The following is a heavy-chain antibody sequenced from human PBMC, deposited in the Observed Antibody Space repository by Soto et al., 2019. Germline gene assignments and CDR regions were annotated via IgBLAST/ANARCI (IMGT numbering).Heavy chain of an antibody. CDR3: ARVDPRGVAVVRDY. D-gene: IGHD3-10*01. Sequence: ASVKVSCKASGNTFASHGFSWVRQAPGQGLEWMGWISGFNGQTNYALKFQGRVTFTTDTSTSTAYMELRSLRSDDTAVYFCARVDPRGVAVVRDYWGQGTLVTVSS. J-gene: IGHJ4*02. CDR2: ISGFNGQT. V-gene: IGHV1-18*01. CDR1: GNTFASHG.